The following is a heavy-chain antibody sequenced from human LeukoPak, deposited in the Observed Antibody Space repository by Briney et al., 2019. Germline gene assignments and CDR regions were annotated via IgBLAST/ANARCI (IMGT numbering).Heavy chain of an antibody. J-gene: IGHJ4*02. CDR3: AKPNGGSRGYSYGYGY. V-gene: IGHV3-23*01. CDR2: ISGSGDKT. Sequence: GGSLRLSCAASGFTFSTSAMSWVRQAPGKGLEWVSAISGSGDKTYYADSVKGRFTISRDNSKSTLYLQMNSLRAEDTAVYYCAKPNGGSRGYSYGYGYWGQGTLVTVSS. CDR1: GFTFSTSA. D-gene: IGHD5-18*01.